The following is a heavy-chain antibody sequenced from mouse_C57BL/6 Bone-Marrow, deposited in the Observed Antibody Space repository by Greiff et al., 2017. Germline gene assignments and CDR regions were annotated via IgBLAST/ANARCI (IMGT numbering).Heavy chain of an antibody. Sequence: QVTLKECGPGILQPSQTLSLTCSFSGFSLSTFGMGVGWIRQPSGQGLEWLAHIWWDDDKYYNQALKSRLTISNDTAKNQVFLKIANVDTADTSTYYCARMEAYVFFAYWGQGTLVTVSA. CDR2: IWWDDDK. V-gene: IGHV8-8*01. J-gene: IGHJ3*01. CDR3: ARMEAYVFFAY. CDR1: GFSLSTFGMG.